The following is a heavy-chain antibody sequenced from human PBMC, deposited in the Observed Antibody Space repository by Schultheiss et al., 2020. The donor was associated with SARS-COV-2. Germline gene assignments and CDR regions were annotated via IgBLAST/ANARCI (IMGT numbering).Heavy chain of an antibody. CDR3: TTVRDDFWSGYPNDY. V-gene: IGHV3-15*01. CDR1: GFTFSNAW. D-gene: IGHD3-3*01. J-gene: IGHJ4*02. Sequence: GESLKISCAASGFTFSNAWMSWVRQAPGKGLEWVGRIKSKTDGGTTDYAAPVKGRFTISRDDSKNTLYLQMNSLKTEDTAVYYCTTVRDDFWSGYPNDYWGQGTLVTVSS. CDR2: IKSKTDGGTT.